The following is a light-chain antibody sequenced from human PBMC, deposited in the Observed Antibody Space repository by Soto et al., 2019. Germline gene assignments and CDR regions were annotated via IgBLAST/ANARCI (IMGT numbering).Light chain of an antibody. Sequence: QSALTQPASVSGSPGQSIAVSCTGTSSDVGGYNYVSWYQQHPGKAPKLMIYDVSNRPSGVSNRFSGSKSGNTASLTISGLQAEDEADSYCSSYTDSSTYVFGTGTKVTV. CDR3: SSYTDSSTYV. CDR1: SSDVGGYNY. J-gene: IGLJ1*01. CDR2: DVS. V-gene: IGLV2-14*03.